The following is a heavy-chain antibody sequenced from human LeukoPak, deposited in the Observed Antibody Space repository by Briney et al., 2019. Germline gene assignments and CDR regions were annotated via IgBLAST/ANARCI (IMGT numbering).Heavy chain of an antibody. CDR1: GGSFSGYY. V-gene: IGHV4-34*01. J-gene: IGHJ3*02. CDR3: ARRGKQARAAFDI. CDR2: IYYDGST. Sequence: PSETLSLTCAVYGGSFSGYYWSWIRQPPGMGLEWIGNIYYDGSTYYNSSLKGRVTISVDTSKNQFSLKLSSVTAADTAVYYCARRGKQARAAFDIWGQGTMVTVSS. D-gene: IGHD3-16*01.